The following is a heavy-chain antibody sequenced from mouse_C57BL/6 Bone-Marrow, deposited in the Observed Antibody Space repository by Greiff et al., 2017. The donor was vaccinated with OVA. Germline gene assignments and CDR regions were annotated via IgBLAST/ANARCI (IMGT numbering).Heavy chain of an antibody. CDR3: ARHVAWFAY. J-gene: IGHJ3*01. Sequence: EVHLVESGGDLVKPGGSLKLSCAASGFTFSSYGMSWVRQTPDKRLEWVATISSGGSSTYYPDSVKGRFTSSRDNAKNTLYLQMSSLKSEDTAMYYCARHVAWFAYWGQGTLVTVSA. CDR1: GFTFSSYG. CDR2: ISSGGSST. V-gene: IGHV5-6*01.